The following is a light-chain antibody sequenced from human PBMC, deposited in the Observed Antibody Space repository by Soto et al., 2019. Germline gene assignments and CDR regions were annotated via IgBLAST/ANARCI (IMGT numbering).Light chain of an antibody. CDR2: KAA. J-gene: IGKJ1*01. V-gene: IGKV1-5*03. CDR1: QSISSW. CDR3: QHYNSYGT. Sequence: DIQMTQSPSTLSASVGDRVTITCRASQSISSWLAWYQQKPGKAPKLLIYKAASLESGVPSRFSGSGSGTEFTLTISSLKPDDFATYYCQHYNSYGTFGQGTKVDIK.